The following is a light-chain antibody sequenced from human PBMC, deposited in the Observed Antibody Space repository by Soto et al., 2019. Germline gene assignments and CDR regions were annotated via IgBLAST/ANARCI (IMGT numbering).Light chain of an antibody. CDR2: DAS. CDR3: QQRGNWPVT. Sequence: EIVLTHSPATLSSSAGERATLSCRASQSVGSYFAWYQQKPGQAPRLLIYDASNRATGIPARFSGSGSGTDFTLTISSLEPDDFAVYYCQQRGNWPVTFGQGTRVDIK. J-gene: IGKJ1*01. CDR1: QSVGSY. V-gene: IGKV3-11*01.